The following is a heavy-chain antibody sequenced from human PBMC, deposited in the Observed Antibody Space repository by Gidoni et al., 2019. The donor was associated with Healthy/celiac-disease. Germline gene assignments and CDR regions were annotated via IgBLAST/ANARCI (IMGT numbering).Heavy chain of an antibody. CDR1: GFTFSSYG. CDR2: ISYDGSNK. D-gene: IGHD2-15*01. J-gene: IGHJ3*02. Sequence: QVQLVESGGGVVQPGRSLRLSCAASGFTFSSYGMHWVRQAPGKGLEWVAVISYDGSNKYYADSVKGRFTISRDNSKNTLYLQMNSLRAEDTAVYYCAKGGQGHCSGGSCYSGAFDIWGQGTMVTVSS. CDR3: AKGGQGHCSGGSCYSGAFDI. V-gene: IGHV3-30*18.